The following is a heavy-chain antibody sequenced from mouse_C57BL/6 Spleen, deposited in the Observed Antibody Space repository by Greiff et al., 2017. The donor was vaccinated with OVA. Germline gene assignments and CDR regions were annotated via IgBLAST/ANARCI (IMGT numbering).Heavy chain of an antibody. CDR2: IDTSDSVT. D-gene: IGHD2-4*01. J-gene: IGHJ2*01. CDR3: ARWGDDYDEGSGFDY. CDR1: GYTFTSYW. V-gene: IGHV1-52*01. Sequence: QVQLQQPGAELVRPGSSVKLSCKASGYTFTSYWMHWVKQRPIKGLEWIGNIDTSDSVTHYNQMFNDKATLTVYQYYSTAYMQLSRLTSVDSAVYYCARWGDDYDEGSGFDYWGKGTALTVSS.